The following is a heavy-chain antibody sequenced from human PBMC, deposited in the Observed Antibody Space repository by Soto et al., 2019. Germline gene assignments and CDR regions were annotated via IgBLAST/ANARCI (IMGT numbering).Heavy chain of an antibody. CDR3: ARDLLVAAAGTFGWFDP. CDR1: GFTFSSYW. D-gene: IGHD6-13*01. CDR2: IKQDGSEK. J-gene: IGHJ5*02. V-gene: IGHV3-7*05. Sequence: GGSLRLSCAASGFTFSSYWMSWVRQAPGKGLEWVANIKQDGSEKYYVDSVKGRFTISRDNAKNSLYLQMNSLRAEDTAVYYCARDLLVAAAGTFGWFDPWGQGTLVTVSS.